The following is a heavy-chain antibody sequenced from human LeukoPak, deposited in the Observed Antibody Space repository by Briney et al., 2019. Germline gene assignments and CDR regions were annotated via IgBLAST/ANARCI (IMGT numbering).Heavy chain of an antibody. V-gene: IGHV4-61*02. CDR3: VRRQDSSWTNWFDP. CDR1: GGSISSGSYY. Sequence: SETLSLTCTVSGGSISSGSYYWSWIRQPAGKGLEWIGRIYTSGSTHYNPSLKSRVTISVDTSKNQFSLKLSSVTAADTAVYYCVRRQDSSWTNWFDPWGQGTLVTVSS. D-gene: IGHD6-13*01. J-gene: IGHJ5*02. CDR2: IYTSGST.